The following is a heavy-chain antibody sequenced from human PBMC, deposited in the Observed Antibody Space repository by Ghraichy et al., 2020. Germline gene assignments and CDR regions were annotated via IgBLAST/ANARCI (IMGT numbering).Heavy chain of an antibody. CDR3: SLIGGQQLEIDY. CDR1: GGSISSYH. J-gene: IGHJ4*02. CDR2: IYYSGNT. Sequence: SETLSLTCTVSGGSISSYHWSWIRQPPGKGLEWIGYIYYSGNTKYNPSLKSRVTISIDTSKNQFSLKLSSVTAADTAVYYCSLIGGQQLEIDYWGQGTLVTVTS. D-gene: IGHD6-13*01. V-gene: IGHV4-59*01.